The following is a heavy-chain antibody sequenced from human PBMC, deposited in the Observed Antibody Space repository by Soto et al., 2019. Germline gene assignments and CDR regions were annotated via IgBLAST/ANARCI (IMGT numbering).Heavy chain of an antibody. CDR1: GGTFSSYA. CDR2: IIPIFGTA. CDR3: ARDLVVVVPAAIRDDAFDI. V-gene: IGHV1-69*01. D-gene: IGHD2-2*02. Sequence: QVQLVQSGAEVKKPGSSVKVSCKASGGTFSSYAISWVRQAPGQGLEWMGGIIPIFGTANYAQKFQGRVTITADESTSTACMELSSLRSEDTAVYYCARDLVVVVPAAIRDDAFDIWGQGTMVTVSS. J-gene: IGHJ3*02.